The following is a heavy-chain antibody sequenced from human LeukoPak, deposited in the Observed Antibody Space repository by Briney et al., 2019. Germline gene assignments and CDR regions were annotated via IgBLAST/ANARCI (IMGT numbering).Heavy chain of an antibody. V-gene: IGHV4-34*01. CDR2: INHSGST. D-gene: IGHD6-13*01. J-gene: IGHJ4*02. Sequence: SDTLSLTCAVYGGSFSGYYWSWIRQPPGKGLEWIGEINHSGSTNYNPSLKSRVTISVDTSKNQFSLKLSSVTAADTAVYYCARGRAAAAGGYYFDYWGQGTLVTVSS. CDR3: ARGRAAAAGGYYFDY. CDR1: GGSFSGYY.